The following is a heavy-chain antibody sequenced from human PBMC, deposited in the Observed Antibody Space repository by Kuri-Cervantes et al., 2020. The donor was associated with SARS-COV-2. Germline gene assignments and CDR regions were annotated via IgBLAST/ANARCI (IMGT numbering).Heavy chain of an antibody. CDR1: GFTFSSYA. Sequence: LSLTCAASGFTFSSYAMHWVRQAPGKGLEWVAVISYDGSNKYYADSVKGRFTISRDNSKNTLYLQMNSLRAEDTAVYYCARECTLECLDAFDIWGQGTMVTVSS. CDR3: ARECTLECLDAFDI. CDR2: ISYDGSNK. V-gene: IGHV3-30-3*01. J-gene: IGHJ3*02. D-gene: IGHD5/OR15-5a*01.